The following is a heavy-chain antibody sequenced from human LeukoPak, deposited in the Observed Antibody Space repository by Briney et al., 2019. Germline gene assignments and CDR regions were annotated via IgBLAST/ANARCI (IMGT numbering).Heavy chain of an antibody. CDR1: GFTFSSYA. Sequence: GGSLRLSCAASGFTFSSYAMHWVRQAPGKGLEWVAVISYDGSNKYYADSVKGRFTISRDNSKNTLYLQTNSLRAEDTAVYYCARGLYGSGSYYIQTDYYYYYGMDVWGQGTTVTVSS. J-gene: IGHJ6*02. D-gene: IGHD3-10*01. CDR3: ARGLYGSGSYYIQTDYYYYYGMDV. CDR2: ISYDGSNK. V-gene: IGHV3-30*04.